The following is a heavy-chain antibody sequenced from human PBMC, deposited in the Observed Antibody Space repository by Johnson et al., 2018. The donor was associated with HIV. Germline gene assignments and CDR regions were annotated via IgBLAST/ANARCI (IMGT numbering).Heavy chain of an antibody. J-gene: IGHJ3*02. CDR3: ARDRGYLDAFDI. V-gene: IGHV3-30-3*01. CDR2: ISYDGSNK. Sequence: QVQLVESGGGVVQPGRSLRLSCAASGFTCSSYAMHWVRQAPGKGLEWVAVISYDGSNKYYADSVKGRFTISRDNSKNTLYLQMNSLRAEDTAVFYCARDRGYLDAFDIWGQGTMVTVSS. D-gene: IGHD1-26*01. CDR1: GFTCSSYA.